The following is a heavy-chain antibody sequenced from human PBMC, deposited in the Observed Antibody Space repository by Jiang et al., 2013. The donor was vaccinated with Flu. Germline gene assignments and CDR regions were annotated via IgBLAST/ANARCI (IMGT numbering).Heavy chain of an antibody. V-gene: IGHV4-59*01. CDR1: GGSISSYY. CDR2: IYYSGST. D-gene: IGHD1-26*01. CDR3: ARGGWGLLPYSWLDP. J-gene: IGHJ5*02. Sequence: LLKPSETLSLTCTVSGGSISSYYWSWIRQPPGKGLEWIGYIYYSGSTNYNPSLKSRVTISVDTSKNQFSLKLSSVTAADTAVYYCARGGWGLLPYSWLDPWGQGTLVAVSS.